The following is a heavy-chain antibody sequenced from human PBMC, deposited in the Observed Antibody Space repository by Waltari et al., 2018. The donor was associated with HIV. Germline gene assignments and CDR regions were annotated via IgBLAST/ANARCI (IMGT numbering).Heavy chain of an antibody. D-gene: IGHD3-10*02. CDR3: ARQQLGSGALDL. J-gene: IGHJ4*02. V-gene: IGHV3-21*02. CDR1: GLPFSPDP. Sequence: EVQLVESGGGLVKPGGSLRLSCKASGLPFSPDPMNWVRQAPGKGLEWVSSISSGTSYIYYADSVTGRFTVSRDNAKNSLFLQMNSLRADDTAVYYCARQQLGSGALDLWGQGTLVTVSS. CDR2: ISSGTSYI.